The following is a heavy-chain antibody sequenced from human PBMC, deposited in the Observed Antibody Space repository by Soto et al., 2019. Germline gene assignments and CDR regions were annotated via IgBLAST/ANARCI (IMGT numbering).Heavy chain of an antibody. CDR3: SYIHISRPTRYPPIWRFHY. Sequence: QITLKESGPTLVKPTQTLTLTCTFSGFSLSTSGVGVGWIRQPPGKALEWLALIYWDDDKRYSPSLKSRLTITKDTSKNQVVLTMTNMDPVATATYYCSYIHISRPTRYPPIWRFHYWGQGTLVTVSS. J-gene: IGHJ4*02. CDR1: GFSLSTSGVG. CDR2: IYWDDDK. V-gene: IGHV2-5*02. D-gene: IGHD3-3*01.